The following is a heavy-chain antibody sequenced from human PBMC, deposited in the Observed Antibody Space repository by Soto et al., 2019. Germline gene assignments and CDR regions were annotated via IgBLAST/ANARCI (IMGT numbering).Heavy chain of an antibody. CDR2: INAGNGNT. Sequence: ASVKVSCKASGYTLTSYAMHWVRQAPGQRLEWMGWINAGNGNTKYSQKFQGRVTITRDTSASTAYMELSSLRSEDTAVYYCARGLNGYLHYFDYWGQGTPVTVSS. CDR1: GYTLTSYA. D-gene: IGHD5-18*01. J-gene: IGHJ4*02. V-gene: IGHV1-3*01. CDR3: ARGLNGYLHYFDY.